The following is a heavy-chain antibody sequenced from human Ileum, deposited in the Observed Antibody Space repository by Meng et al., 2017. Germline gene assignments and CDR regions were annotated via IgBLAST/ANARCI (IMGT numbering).Heavy chain of an antibody. CDR1: GDSISSVYY. Sequence: GSLRLSCSVSGDSISSVYYWVWIRQPPGGGLEFIGSIYRSGNTYYNPSLKSRGTISLETSKTQFSLKLISVTAADTAVYYCAVGSKSAFSLDSWGQGALVTVSS. CDR2: IYRSGNT. V-gene: IGHV4-38-2*02. J-gene: IGHJ4*02. D-gene: IGHD1-14*01. CDR3: AVGSKSAFSLDS.